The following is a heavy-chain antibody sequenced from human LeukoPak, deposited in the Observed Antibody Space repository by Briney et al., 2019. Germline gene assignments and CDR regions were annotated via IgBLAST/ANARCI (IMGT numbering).Heavy chain of an antibody. V-gene: IGHV3-23*01. CDR3: AKGHHSGYDTEHCY. J-gene: IGHJ4*02. Sequence: QSGGSLRLSCAASGFTFSSYAMSWVRQAPGKGLEWVSAISGSGGSTYYADSVKGRFTISRDNSKNTLYLQMNSLRAEDTAVYYCAKGHHSGYDTEHCYWGQGTLVTVSS. D-gene: IGHD5-12*01. CDR2: ISGSGGST. CDR1: GFTFSSYA.